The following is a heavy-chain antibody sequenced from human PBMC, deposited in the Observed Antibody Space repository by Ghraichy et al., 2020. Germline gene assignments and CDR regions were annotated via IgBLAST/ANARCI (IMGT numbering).Heavy chain of an antibody. CDR2: ISSRSDTI. Sequence: GGSLRLSCAASGFIFSNYSMNWVRQAPGKGLEWLSYISSRSDTIYYAESVKGRFTVSRDNAKNSLYLQMNSLRDEDTAVYFCTRSNIGDIWGQGTMVTVSS. J-gene: IGHJ3*02. CDR1: GFIFSNYS. CDR3: TRSNIGDI. V-gene: IGHV3-48*02. D-gene: IGHD4/OR15-4a*01.